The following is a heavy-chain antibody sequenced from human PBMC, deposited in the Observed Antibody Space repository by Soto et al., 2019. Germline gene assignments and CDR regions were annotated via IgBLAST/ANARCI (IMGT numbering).Heavy chain of an antibody. Sequence: SETLSLTCTVSGGSISSSSYYWGWIRQPPGKGLEWIGYIYYSGSTYYNPSLKSRVTISVDTSKNQFSLKLSSVTAADTAVYYCARDSLYDNWFDPWGQGTLVTVSS. CDR2: IYYSGST. V-gene: IGHV4-31*03. J-gene: IGHJ5*02. CDR3: ARDSLYDNWFDP. CDR1: GGSISSSSYY. D-gene: IGHD2-8*01.